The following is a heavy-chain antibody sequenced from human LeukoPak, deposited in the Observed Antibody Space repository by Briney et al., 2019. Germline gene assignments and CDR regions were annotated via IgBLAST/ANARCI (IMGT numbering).Heavy chain of an antibody. CDR3: ARGPHECSSTSCYTSYFDY. J-gene: IGHJ4*02. D-gene: IGHD2-2*02. CDR1: GYSFTSYW. Sequence: GESLKISCKGSGYSFTSYWIGWVRQMPGKGLEWMGIIYPGDSDTRYSPSFQGQVTISADKSISTAYLQWSSLKASDTAMYYCARGPHECSSTSCYTSYFDYWGQETLVTVSS. V-gene: IGHV5-51*01. CDR2: IYPGDSDT.